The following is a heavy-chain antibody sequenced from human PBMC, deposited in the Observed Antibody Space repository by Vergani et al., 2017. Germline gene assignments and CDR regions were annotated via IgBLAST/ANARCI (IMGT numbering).Heavy chain of an antibody. CDR3: ARENPNNWNYYFDY. CDR1: GGSISSYY. CDR2: IYYSGST. D-gene: IGHD1-7*01. Sequence: QVQLQESGPGLVKPSETLSLTCTVYGGSISSYYWSWIRKPPGKGLEWIGYIYYSGSTNSNPSLKSRVTISVDTSKNQFSLKLSSVTAADTAVYYCARENPNNWNYYFDYWGQGTLVTVSS. J-gene: IGHJ4*02. V-gene: IGHV4-59*01.